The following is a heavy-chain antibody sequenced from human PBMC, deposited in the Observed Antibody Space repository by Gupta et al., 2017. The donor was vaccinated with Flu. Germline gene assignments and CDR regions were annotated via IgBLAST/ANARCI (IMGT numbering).Heavy chain of an antibody. CDR1: GFSVSGHD. Sequence: VQVVESGGDLIQPGGSLRLSCAASGFSVSGHDMNWVRQRPGKGLEWVSVIYGGGNAYYADSVQGRFIISRDFSKNAVYLQMDNLRAEDTAMYYCARETKYVNSNYNFYGFNVWGQGTTVTVSS. J-gene: IGHJ6*02. V-gene: IGHV3-53*02. CDR3: ARETKYVNSNYNFYGFNV. D-gene: IGHD1-1*01. CDR2: IYGGGNA.